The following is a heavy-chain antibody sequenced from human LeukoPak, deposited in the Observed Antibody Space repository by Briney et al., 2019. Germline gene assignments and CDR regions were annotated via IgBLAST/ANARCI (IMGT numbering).Heavy chain of an antibody. Sequence: PGVSLRLSCAASGSTFSSYSMNWLRQAPGKGLEWVSSISSSSSYIYYADSVKVRFTISRDNANNSLYLQMNSLRAEDTAVCYCASYSGYDPGQDYWGQGTLVTVSS. J-gene: IGHJ4*02. CDR3: ASYSGYDPGQDY. D-gene: IGHD5-12*01. CDR2: ISSSSSYI. V-gene: IGHV3-21*01. CDR1: GSTFSSYS.